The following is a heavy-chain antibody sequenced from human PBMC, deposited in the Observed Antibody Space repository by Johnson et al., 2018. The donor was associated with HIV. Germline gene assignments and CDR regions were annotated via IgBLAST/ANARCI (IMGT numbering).Heavy chain of an antibody. CDR3: ARLKNGAFDI. V-gene: IGHV3-11*01. Sequence: QVQLMESGGGLVKPGGSLTLSCAASGFTFSDYYVSWVRQAPGKGLEWVSYISSTGNTLYYADFVEGRFTISRDNSKNTLFLQMNSLRVEDTAVYYCARLKNGAFDIWGQGTMVTVSS. CDR2: ISSTGNTL. D-gene: IGHD2-8*01. CDR1: GFTFSDYY. J-gene: IGHJ3*02.